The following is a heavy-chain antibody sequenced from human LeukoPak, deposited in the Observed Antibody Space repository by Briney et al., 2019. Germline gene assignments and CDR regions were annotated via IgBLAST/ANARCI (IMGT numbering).Heavy chain of an antibody. D-gene: IGHD2/OR15-2a*01. Sequence: SVKVSCKTSGYTFTGYYIHWVRQAPGQGLEWMGWINPNSGGTNYAQNFQGWVNMTRDTSISTAYMELSRLRSDDTAVYCGARDTSYYFDYWGQGTLVTVSS. CDR3: ARDTSYYFDY. CDR1: GYTFTGYY. CDR2: INPNSGGT. J-gene: IGHJ4*02. V-gene: IGHV1-2*04.